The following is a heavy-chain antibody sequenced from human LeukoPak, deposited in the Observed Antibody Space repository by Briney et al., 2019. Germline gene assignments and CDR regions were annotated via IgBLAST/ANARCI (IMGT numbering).Heavy chain of an antibody. V-gene: IGHV3-21*01. CDR2: ISSSSTYI. Sequence: PGGSLRLSCAASGFTFSNDGMNWFRQAPGKGLEWVSSISSSSTYIYYADSVKGRFTISRDNAKNSLYLQMNSLRAEDTAVYYCVRIPNSANFPNWFDPWGPGTLVTVSS. CDR1: GFTFSNDG. D-gene: IGHD4/OR15-4a*01. J-gene: IGHJ5*02. CDR3: VRIPNSANFPNWFDP.